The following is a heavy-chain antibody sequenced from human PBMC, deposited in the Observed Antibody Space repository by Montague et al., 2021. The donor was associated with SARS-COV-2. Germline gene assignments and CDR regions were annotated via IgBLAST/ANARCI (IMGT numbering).Heavy chain of an antibody. CDR3: ARDPLLTIFGSYYYYYMDV. CDR1: GFPFSSYA. V-gene: IGHV3-30*04. CDR2: LSYDGSNK. Sequence: SLRLSCAASGFPFSSYAMHLFRQAPGKGLEWVAVLSYDGSNKYYLDSVKGRFTISRDNSKNTLFLQMNSLRAEDTAVYYCARDPLLTIFGSYYYYYMDVWGKGTTVTVSS. D-gene: IGHD3-3*01. J-gene: IGHJ6*03.